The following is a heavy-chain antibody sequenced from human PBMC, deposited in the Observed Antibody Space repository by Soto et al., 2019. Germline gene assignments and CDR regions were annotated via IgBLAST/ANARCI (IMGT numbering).Heavy chain of an antibody. J-gene: IGHJ6*02. CDR3: ARDCEAYDSSGYYWPPYHYCGMDV. Sequence: QVQLVQSGAEVKKPGASVKVSCKASGYTFTSYGISWVRQAPGQGLEWMGWISAYNGNTNYAQKLQGRVTMTTDTSTSTAYMELRSLRSDDTAVYYCARDCEAYDSSGYYWPPYHYCGMDVWGQGTTVTVSS. CDR2: ISAYNGNT. CDR1: GYTFTSYG. D-gene: IGHD3-22*01. V-gene: IGHV1-18*01.